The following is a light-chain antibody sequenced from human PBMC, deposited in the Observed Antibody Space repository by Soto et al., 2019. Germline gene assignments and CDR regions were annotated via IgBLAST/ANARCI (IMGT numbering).Light chain of an antibody. CDR3: QQYLITPPK. Sequence: DIVMSQSPDSLAVSLGERATIDCKSSQSLLYNSNNRNYLAWYQKKPGQPPKLLIHWASTRESGVPDRCSGSGSGTDFTLTISSLQAEDVALYYCQQYLITPPKFGQGTKVEIK. J-gene: IGKJ1*01. CDR1: QSLLYNSNNRNY. V-gene: IGKV4-1*01. CDR2: WAS.